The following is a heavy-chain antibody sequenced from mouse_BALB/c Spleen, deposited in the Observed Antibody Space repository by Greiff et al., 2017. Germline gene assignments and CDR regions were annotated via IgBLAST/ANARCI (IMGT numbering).Heavy chain of an antibody. CDR2: IRSKSNNYAT. V-gene: IGHV6-6*02. J-gene: IGHJ4*01. CDR3: TRWRYDAMDY. CDR1: GFTFSNYW. Sequence: EVKVEESGGGLVQPGGSMKLSCVASGFTFSNYWMNWVRQSPEKGLEWVAEIRSKSNNYATHYAESVKGRFTISRDDSKSSVYLQMNNLRAEDTGIYYCTRWRYDAMDYWGQGTSVTVSS. D-gene: IGHD2-14*01.